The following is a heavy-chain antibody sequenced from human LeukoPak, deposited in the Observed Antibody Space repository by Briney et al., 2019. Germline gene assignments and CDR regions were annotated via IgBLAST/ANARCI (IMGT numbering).Heavy chain of an antibody. D-gene: IGHD6-13*01. CDR2: IYYSGST. Sequence: SETLSLTCTVSGGSISSYYWSWLRQPPGRGLEWIGYIYYSGSTNYNPSLKSRVTISVDTSKNQFSLKLSSVTAADTAVYYCARVGSSSWYPHYYYYMDVWGKGTTVTVSS. J-gene: IGHJ6*03. V-gene: IGHV4-59*01. CDR3: ARVGSSSWYPHYYYYMDV. CDR1: GGSISSYY.